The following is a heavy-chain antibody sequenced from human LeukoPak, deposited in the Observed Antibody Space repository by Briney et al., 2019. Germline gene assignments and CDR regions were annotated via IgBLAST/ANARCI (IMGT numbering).Heavy chain of an antibody. CDR3: TSENWGQYY. J-gene: IGHJ4*02. CDR1: GFTFSDAW. D-gene: IGHD7-27*01. CDR2: IRSKTAGGTT. V-gene: IGHV3-15*01. Sequence: GGSLRLSCAASGFTFSDAWMTWVRQAPGKGLEWVGRIRSKTAGGTTDYAAPVKGRFTISRDDSKNTLYLQMNSLITEDTAVYYCTSENWGQYYWGQGTLVTVSS.